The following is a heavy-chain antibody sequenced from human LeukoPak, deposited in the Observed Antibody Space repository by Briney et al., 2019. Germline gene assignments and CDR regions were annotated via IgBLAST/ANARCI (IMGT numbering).Heavy chain of an antibody. V-gene: IGHV3-30*18. Sequence: PGGSLRLSCAASGFTFSSYGMHWVRQAPGKGLEWVAVISYDGSNKYYADSVKGRFTISRDNSKNTLYLQMNSLRAEDTAVYYCAKESRASSSWYVATGNYLDYWGQGTLVTVSS. CDR1: GFTFSSYG. J-gene: IGHJ4*02. CDR2: ISYDGSNK. D-gene: IGHD6-13*01. CDR3: AKESRASSSWYVATGNYLDY.